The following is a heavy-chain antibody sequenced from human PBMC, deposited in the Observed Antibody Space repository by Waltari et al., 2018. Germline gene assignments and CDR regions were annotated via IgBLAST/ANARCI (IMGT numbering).Heavy chain of an antibody. J-gene: IGHJ4*02. D-gene: IGHD6-19*01. CDR2: ISSSSTI. Sequence: EVQLVESGGGLVQPGGSLRLSCAASGFTFSSYSMTWVRQAPGKGLEWVSYISSSSTIYYADSVKGRFTISRDNAKNSLYLQMNSLRAEDTAVYYCARETAYSSGWYGYWGQGTLVTVSS. CDR1: GFTFSSYS. CDR3: ARETAYSSGWYGY. V-gene: IGHV3-48*01.